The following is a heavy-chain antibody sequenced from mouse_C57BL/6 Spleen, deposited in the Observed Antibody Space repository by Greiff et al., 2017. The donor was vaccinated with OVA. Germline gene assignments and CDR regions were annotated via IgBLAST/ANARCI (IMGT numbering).Heavy chain of an antibody. CDR1: GFNIKNPY. V-gene: IGHV14-3*01. CDR3: AREGYDGSGDLGDY. CDR2: IDPANGNT. Sequence: EVQLQQSVAELVRPGASVKLSCTASGFNIKNPYMHWVKQRPEQGLEWIGRIDPANGNTKYAPKFQGKATITADTSSNTAYLQLSSLTSEDTAIYYCAREGYDGSGDLGDYWGQGTTLTVSS. J-gene: IGHJ2*01. D-gene: IGHD2-3*01.